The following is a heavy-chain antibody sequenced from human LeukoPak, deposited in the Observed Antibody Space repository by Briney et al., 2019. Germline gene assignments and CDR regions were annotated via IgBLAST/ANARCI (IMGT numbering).Heavy chain of an antibody. D-gene: IGHD4-11*01. CDR1: GFTFSNYW. Sequence: PGGSLRLSCEASGFTFSNYWMSWVRQAPGKGLEWVSGIGAGGTFTYYADSVKGRFTISRGNSRNTLYLQMNSLRADDTAVYYCAEDLDYTTYGYYFDYWGQGTLVTVSS. CDR3: AEDLDYTTYGYYFDY. V-gene: IGHV3-23*01. J-gene: IGHJ4*02. CDR2: IGAGGTFT.